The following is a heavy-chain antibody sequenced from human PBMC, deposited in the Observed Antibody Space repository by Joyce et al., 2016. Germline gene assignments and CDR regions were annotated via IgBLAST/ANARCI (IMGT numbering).Heavy chain of an antibody. CDR2: IYYGGSS. CDR3: ARGPSGGASWFDP. V-gene: IGHV4-30-2*01. J-gene: IGHJ5*02. CDR1: NGSITRDIYS. D-gene: IGHD2-21*01. Sequence: QLQLQESGSGLVKPSQTLSVTCAVSNGSITRDIYSWSWIRQPPGKGVEWIGYIYYGGSSYYSPSRRSRVTMSVERSKSQFSLKLTSVTAADTAVYYCARGPSGGASWFDPWGQGILVTVSS.